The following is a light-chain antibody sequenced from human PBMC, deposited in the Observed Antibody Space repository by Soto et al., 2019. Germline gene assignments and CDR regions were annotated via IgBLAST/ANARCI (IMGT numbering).Light chain of an antibody. V-gene: IGKV1-39*01. CDR3: QQSYSTPPWT. Sequence: DIQMTQSPSSLSASVGDRVTITCRASQSISSYLNWYQQKPGKAPKLLIYAASSLQSGVPSRFSGSGSGTDFTLPISSRQPEDFATYYCQQSYSTPPWTFGQGTNVDIK. J-gene: IGKJ1*01. CDR2: AAS. CDR1: QSISSY.